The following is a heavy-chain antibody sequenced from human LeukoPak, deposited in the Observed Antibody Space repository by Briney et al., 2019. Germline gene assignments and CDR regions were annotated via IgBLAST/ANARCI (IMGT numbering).Heavy chain of an antibody. Sequence: PGGSLRLSCAASGFTFSSYSMNWVRQAPGKGLEWVSSISSSSSYIYYADSVKGRFTISRDNAKNSLYLQMNSLRAEDTAVYYCARDFTMVRGVILNWFDPWGQGTQVTVSS. CDR2: ISSSSSYI. J-gene: IGHJ5*02. CDR1: GFTFSSYS. D-gene: IGHD3-10*01. V-gene: IGHV3-21*01. CDR3: ARDFTMVRGVILNWFDP.